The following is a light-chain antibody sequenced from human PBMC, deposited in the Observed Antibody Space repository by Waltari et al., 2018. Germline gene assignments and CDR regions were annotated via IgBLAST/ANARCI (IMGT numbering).Light chain of an antibody. Sequence: QSALPQPASVSGSPGQSITISCTGSSNDVGSYHLVSWYKQHPGEAPPLILYEVFKRPSGVSDRFSGSKSGNTASLTISGRRAEDEADYYCCSYGGASARLFGGGTKLTVL. CDR2: EVF. CDR3: CSYGGASARL. CDR1: SNDVGSYHL. J-gene: IGLJ2*01. V-gene: IGLV2-23*02.